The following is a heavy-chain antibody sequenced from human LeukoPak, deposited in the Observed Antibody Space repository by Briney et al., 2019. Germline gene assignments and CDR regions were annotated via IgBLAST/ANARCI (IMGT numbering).Heavy chain of an antibody. CDR1: GGSFSGYY. Sequence: SETLPLTCAVYGGSFSGYYWSWIRQPPGKGLEWIGEINHSGSTNYNPSLKSRVTISVDTSKNQFSLKLSSVTAADTAVYYCARATTSSGWTRAEYFQHWGQGTLVTVSS. CDR3: ARATTSSGWTRAEYFQH. D-gene: IGHD6-19*01. CDR2: INHSGST. J-gene: IGHJ1*01. V-gene: IGHV4-34*01.